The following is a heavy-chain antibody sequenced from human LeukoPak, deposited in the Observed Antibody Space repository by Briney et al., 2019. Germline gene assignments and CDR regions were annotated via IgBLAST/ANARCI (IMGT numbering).Heavy chain of an antibody. D-gene: IGHD3-10*01. CDR2: ISYDGSKK. J-gene: IGHJ3*02. Sequence: GGSLRLSCAASGFTFSGYDIHWVRQAPGKGLEWVAVISYDGSKKYYADSVKGRFSISRDNSKNTLYLQMNSLRAEDTAVFYCAKNAGTSFTVHAFDIWGQGTMVTASS. CDR1: GFTFSGYD. V-gene: IGHV3-30-3*02. CDR3: AKNAGTSFTVHAFDI.